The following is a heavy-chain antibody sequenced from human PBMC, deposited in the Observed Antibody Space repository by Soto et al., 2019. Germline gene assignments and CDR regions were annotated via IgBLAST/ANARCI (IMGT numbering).Heavy chain of an antibody. J-gene: IGHJ4*02. D-gene: IGHD5-18*01. Sequence: QAQLVESGGGVVQPGRSLRLSCAASGFAFSSYGMHWVRQAPGTGLEWVAVISYDGSLQHYADSVKGRFTISRDNSKNMVLLQISSLRAEDTGVYYCVSDRGYGHASVPYSWGQGTLVSVSS. CDR2: ISYDGSLQ. CDR3: VSDRGYGHASVPYS. V-gene: IGHV3-30*03. CDR1: GFAFSSYG.